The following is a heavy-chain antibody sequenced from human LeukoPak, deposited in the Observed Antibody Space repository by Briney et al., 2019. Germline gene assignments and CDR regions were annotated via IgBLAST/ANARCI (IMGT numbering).Heavy chain of an antibody. J-gene: IGHJ4*02. CDR3: ARAAGDLDY. V-gene: IGHV1-8*01. CDR1: GYTFTSYD. CDR2: MNPNSGNT. Sequence: ASVKVSCKASGYTFTSYDINWVRQATGQGLEWVGWMNPNSGNTGSAQKFQGRVSMTMDTSISTAYMELSSLRSEDTAIYYCARAAGDLDYWGQGTLVTVSS.